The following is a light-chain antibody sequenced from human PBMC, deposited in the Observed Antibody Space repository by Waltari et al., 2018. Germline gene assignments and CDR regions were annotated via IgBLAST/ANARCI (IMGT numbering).Light chain of an antibody. CDR1: QTISNH. CDR3: QHSDGPSP. J-gene: IGKJ2*01. Sequence: DIQMTQSPSALSASVGDRVTITCCASQTISNHLNWYQHKPGQAPRLLIFGVSSLRGGVPSRFRGSGSETDFTLTISGLQPEDLATYYCQHSDGPSPFGQGTKLEIK. V-gene: IGKV1-39*01. CDR2: GVS.